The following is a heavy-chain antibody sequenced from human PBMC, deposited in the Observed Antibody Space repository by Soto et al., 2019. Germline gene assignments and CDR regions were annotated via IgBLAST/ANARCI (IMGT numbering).Heavy chain of an antibody. CDR1: GGSISSYY. V-gene: IGHV4-59*01. J-gene: IGHJ4*02. CDR2: IYYSGST. D-gene: IGHD1-26*01. Sequence: SETLSLTCTVSGGSISSYYWSWIRQPPGKGLEWIGYIYYSGSTNYNPSLKSRVTISVDTSKNQFSLKLSSVTAADTAVYYCAREGIVGATGVDYWGQGTLVTVSS. CDR3: AREGIVGATGVDY.